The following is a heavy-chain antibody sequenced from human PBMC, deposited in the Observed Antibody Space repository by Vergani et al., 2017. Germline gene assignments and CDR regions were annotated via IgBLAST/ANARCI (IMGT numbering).Heavy chain of an antibody. V-gene: IGHV4-31*03. CDR2: IYYSGST. CDR1: GGSISSGGYY. Sequence: QVQLQESGPGLVKPSQTLSLTCTVSGGSISSGGYYWSWIRQHPGKGLEWIGYIYYSGSTYYNTSLKSRVTISVDTSKNQFSLKLSSVTAADTAVYYCARRSVHIVVVVAATGYFDYWGQGTLVTVSS. D-gene: IGHD2-15*01. CDR3: ARRSVHIVVVVAATGYFDY. J-gene: IGHJ4*02.